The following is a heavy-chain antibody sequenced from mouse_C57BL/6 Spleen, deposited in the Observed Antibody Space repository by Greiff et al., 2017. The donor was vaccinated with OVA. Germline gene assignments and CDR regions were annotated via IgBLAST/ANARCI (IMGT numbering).Heavy chain of an antibody. CDR1: GYAFSSSW. D-gene: IGHD1-1*01. J-gene: IGHJ4*01. V-gene: IGHV1-82*01. CDR2: IYPGDGDT. Sequence: QVHVKQSGPELVKPGASVKISCKASGYAFSSSWMNWVKQRPGKGLEWIGRIYPGDGDTNYNGKFKGKATLTADKSSSTAYMQLSSLTSEDSAVYFCARPLYGSSYGGAMDYWGQGTSVTVSS. CDR3: ARPLYGSSYGGAMDY.